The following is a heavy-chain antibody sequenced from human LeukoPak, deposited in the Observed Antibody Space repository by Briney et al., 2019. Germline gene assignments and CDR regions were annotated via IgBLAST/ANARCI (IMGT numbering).Heavy chain of an antibody. D-gene: IGHD2-2*01. CDR1: GITFSAYG. CDR2: IKQDGSEK. J-gene: IGHJ5*02. CDR3: ARVSEAIDLDP. V-gene: IGHV3-7*01. Sequence: GGSLRLSCTASGITFSAYGMYWVRQAPGKGLEWVANIKQDGSEKYYVDSVKGRFTISRDNAKNSLYLQMNSLRAEDTAVYYCARVSEAIDLDPWGQGTLVTVSS.